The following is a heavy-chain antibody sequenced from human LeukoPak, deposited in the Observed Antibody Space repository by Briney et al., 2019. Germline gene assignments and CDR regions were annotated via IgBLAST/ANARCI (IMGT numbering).Heavy chain of an antibody. CDR2: IYSGGST. CDR1: GFTFSDYY. Sequence: GGSLRLSCAASGFTFSDYYMSWIRQAPGKGLEWVSVIYSGGSTYYADSVKGRFTISRGNSKNTLYLQMNSLRAEDTAVYYCARDFDTIDYWGQGTLVTVSS. D-gene: IGHD3-9*01. J-gene: IGHJ4*02. CDR3: ARDFDTIDY. V-gene: IGHV3-66*01.